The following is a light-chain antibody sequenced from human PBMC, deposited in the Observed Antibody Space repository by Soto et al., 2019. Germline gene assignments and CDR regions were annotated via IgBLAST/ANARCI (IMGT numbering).Light chain of an antibody. V-gene: IGLV1-40*01. CDR1: TSNIGAGYN. CDR2: ANI. Sequence: QSVLTQPPSVSGAPGQRVTISCTGSTSNIGAGYNVGWYQQLPGTAPKLLIYANINRPSGVPGRFSGSKSGTSASLAITGLQAEDEAVYYCQSYDTSLSAVVFGGGTKLTVL. CDR3: QSYDTSLSAVV. J-gene: IGLJ2*01.